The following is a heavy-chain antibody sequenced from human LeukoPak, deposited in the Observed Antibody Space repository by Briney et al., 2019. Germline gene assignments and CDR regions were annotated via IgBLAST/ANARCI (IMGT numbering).Heavy chain of an antibody. CDR2: INPNSGGT. D-gene: IGHD3-10*01. J-gene: IGHJ4*02. CDR3: ARGLVTMVRGVIMPFGY. V-gene: IGHV1-2*02. Sequence: ASVKVSCKASGYTFTDYYMFWVRQAPGQGLEWMGWINPNSGGTNYAQKFQGRVTMTRDTSISTAYMELSRLRSDDTAVYYCARGLVTMVRGVIMPFGYWGQGTLVTVSS. CDR1: GYTFTDYY.